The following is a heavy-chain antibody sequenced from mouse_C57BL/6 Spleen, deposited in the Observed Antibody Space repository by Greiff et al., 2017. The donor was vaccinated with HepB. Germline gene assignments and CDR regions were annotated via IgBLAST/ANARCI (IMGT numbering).Heavy chain of an antibody. D-gene: IGHD2-14*01. Sequence: EVQLQESGPGMVKPSQSLSLTCTVTGYSITSGYDWHWIRHFPGNKLEWMGYISYSGSTNYNPSLKSRISITHDTSKNHFFLKLNSVTTEDTATYDCARGVLWFAYWGQGTLVTVSA. CDR2: ISYSGST. J-gene: IGHJ3*01. V-gene: IGHV3-1*01. CDR1: GYSITSGYD. CDR3: ARGVLWFAY.